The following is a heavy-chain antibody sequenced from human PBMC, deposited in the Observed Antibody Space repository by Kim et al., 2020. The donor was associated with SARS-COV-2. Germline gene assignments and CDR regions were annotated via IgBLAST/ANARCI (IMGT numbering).Heavy chain of an antibody. CDR2: INSDGSST. CDR1: GFTFSSYW. Sequence: GGSLRLSCAASGFTFSSYWMHWVRQAPGKGLVWVSRINSDGSSTSYAASVKGRFTISRDNAKNTLYLQMNSLRAEDTAVYYCARDLRARYFDWLSEETLDYWGQGTLVTVSS. J-gene: IGHJ4*02. CDR3: ARDLRARYFDWLSEETLDY. V-gene: IGHV3-74*01. D-gene: IGHD3-9*01.